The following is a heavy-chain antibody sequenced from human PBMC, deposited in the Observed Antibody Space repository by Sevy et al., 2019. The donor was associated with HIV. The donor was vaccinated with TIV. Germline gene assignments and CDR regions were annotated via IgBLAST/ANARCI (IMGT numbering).Heavy chain of an antibody. D-gene: IGHD3-16*01. Sequence: ASVKVSCKASGGTFSSYVISWVRHAPGQGLEWMGGIIPIFRTANYAQKFQGRVTITADESTSTAYMELSSLRSEDTAVYYCARAGPDRLGEFGWFDPWGQGTLVTVSS. CDR1: GGTFSSYV. V-gene: IGHV1-69*13. CDR2: IIPIFRTA. CDR3: ARAGPDRLGEFGWFDP. J-gene: IGHJ5*02.